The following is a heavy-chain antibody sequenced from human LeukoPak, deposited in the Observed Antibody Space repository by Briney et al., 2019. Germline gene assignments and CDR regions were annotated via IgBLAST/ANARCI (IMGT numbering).Heavy chain of an antibody. CDR1: GGTFSSYA. D-gene: IGHD3-10*01. CDR2: IIPIFGTA. CDR3: AASYGSGSYYLYYFDY. Sequence: SVKVSCKASGGTFSSYAISWVRQAPGQGLEWMGGIIPIFGTANYAQKFQGRVTITADESTSTAYMEPSSLRSEATAVYYCAASYGSGSYYLYYFDYWGQGTLVTVSS. J-gene: IGHJ4*02. V-gene: IGHV1-69*01.